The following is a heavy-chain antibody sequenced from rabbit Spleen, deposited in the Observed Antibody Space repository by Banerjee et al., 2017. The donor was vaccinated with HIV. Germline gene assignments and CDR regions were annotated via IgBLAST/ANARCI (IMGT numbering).Heavy chain of an antibody. CDR1: GFSFSSNYW. D-gene: IGHD1-1*01. J-gene: IGHJ2*01. CDR3: ARSRYVSGSNVYNDGFDP. Sequence: QSLEESGGDLVKPGASLTLTCTASGFSFSSNYWICWVRQAPGKGLEWIACIYAGSSGSTWYANWVNGRFTISKTSSTTVTLQMTSLTAADTATYFCARSRYVSGSNVYNDGFDPWGPGTLVTVS. V-gene: IGHV1S40*01. CDR2: IYAGSSGST.